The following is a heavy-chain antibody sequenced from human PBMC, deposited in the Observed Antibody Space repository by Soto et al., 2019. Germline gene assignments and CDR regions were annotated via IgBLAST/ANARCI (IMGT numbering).Heavy chain of an antibody. V-gene: IGHV3-30*18. CDR2: ISYDGSNT. J-gene: IGHJ4*01. CDR1: GFTFSSYG. D-gene: IGHD1-26*01. Sequence: QVPLVESGGGVVQPGRSLRLPCVASGFTFSSYGMHWVRQAPGKGLGWVAIISYDGSNTYYGDSVKGRFTISRDNSTNTLSRQMHSLGAEDTAADYCAKDGGVSGGYYSSSSCYFADGGLGPLVTVSS. CDR3: AKDGGVSGGYYSSSSCYFAD.